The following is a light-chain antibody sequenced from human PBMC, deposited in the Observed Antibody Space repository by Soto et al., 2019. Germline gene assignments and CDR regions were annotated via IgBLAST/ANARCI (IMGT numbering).Light chain of an antibody. J-gene: IGLJ2*01. CDR3: AAWDDSRSGPV. CDR2: STN. V-gene: IGLV1-47*02. CDR1: RSNIGTNY. Sequence: QSVLTQPPSASGTPGQRVTISCSGSRSNIGTNYVYWYQHLPGKAPKHLIYSTNRRPSGVPDRFTGSKSGTSASLAISGLRSEDEADYYCAAWDDSRSGPVFGGGTKLTVL.